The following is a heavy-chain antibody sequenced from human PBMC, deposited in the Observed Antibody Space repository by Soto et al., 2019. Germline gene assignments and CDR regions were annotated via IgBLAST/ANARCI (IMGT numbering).Heavy chain of an antibody. V-gene: IGHV3-33*01. CDR1: GFSFNTHG. J-gene: IGHJ4*02. D-gene: IGHD4-17*01. CDR3: ARDDNYDDNGLDH. Sequence: QVQLVESGGGVVRPGRSLRLSGEATGFSFNTHGMHWVRQAPGKGLEWVAVIVNDGSEQAYSDSVKGRFTISRDNSKNTLYLQMNNLRAEDTAVYYCARDDNYDDNGLDHWGQGILVTVSS. CDR2: IVNDGSEQ.